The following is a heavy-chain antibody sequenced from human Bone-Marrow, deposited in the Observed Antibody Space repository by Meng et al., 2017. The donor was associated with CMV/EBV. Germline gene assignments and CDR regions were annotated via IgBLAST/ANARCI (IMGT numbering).Heavy chain of an antibody. Sequence: GESLKISCAASGFSFSSYSMNWVRQAPGKGLEWVSSISSSSSYIYYADSVKGRFTISRDNAKNSLYLQMNSLRAEDTAVYYCARVLLRYFDWLYPFAFDIWGQGTMVTVSS. CDR2: ISSSSSYI. CDR1: GFSFSSYS. CDR3: ARVLLRYFDWLYPFAFDI. J-gene: IGHJ3*02. D-gene: IGHD3-9*01. V-gene: IGHV3-21*06.